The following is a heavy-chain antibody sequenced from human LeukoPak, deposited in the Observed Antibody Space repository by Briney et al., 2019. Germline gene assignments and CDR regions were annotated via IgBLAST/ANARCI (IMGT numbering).Heavy chain of an antibody. CDR1: GYSFTSYW. CDR3: ASGDTAMATSFDY. D-gene: IGHD5-18*01. CDR2: IYPGDSDT. V-gene: IGHV5-51*01. J-gene: IGHJ4*02. Sequence: GESLKISCKGSGYSFTSYWNGWVRQMPGKGLEWMGIIYPGDSDTRYSPSFQGQVTISADKSISAAYLQWSSLKASDTAMYYCASGDTAMATSFDYWGQGTLVTVSS.